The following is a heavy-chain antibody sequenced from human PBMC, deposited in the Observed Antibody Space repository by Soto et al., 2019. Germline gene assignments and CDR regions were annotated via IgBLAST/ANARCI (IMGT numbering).Heavy chain of an antibody. D-gene: IGHD6-6*01. V-gene: IGHV3-11*06. CDR2: ISSSSVYT. Sequence: PGGSLRLSCAASGFTFSDYYMSWIRQAPGKGLEWVSYISSSSVYTNYADSVRGRFTISRDNAENSLYLQMNSLRAEDTGVYYCARDAPDDSSSTAYYYYGMGVWGRGTTVTVPS. CDR3: ARDAPDDSSSTAYYYYGMGV. J-gene: IGHJ6*02. CDR1: GFTFSDYY.